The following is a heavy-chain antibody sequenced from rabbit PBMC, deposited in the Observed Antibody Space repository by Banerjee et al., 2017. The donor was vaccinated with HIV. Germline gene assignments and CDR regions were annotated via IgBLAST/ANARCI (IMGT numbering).Heavy chain of an antibody. CDR2: IDAGTSGST. CDR3: AREGVNIGGGYL. Sequence: QEQLEESGGGLVQPEGSLTLTCTASGFSFSSSYWICWVRQAPGKGLEWIACIDAGTSGSTWYASWAKGRFTISKASSTTVTLQMTSLTAADTATYFCAREGVNIGGGYLWGQGTLVTVS. D-gene: IGHD2-1*01. J-gene: IGHJ3*01. V-gene: IGHV1S45*01. CDR1: GFSFSSSYW.